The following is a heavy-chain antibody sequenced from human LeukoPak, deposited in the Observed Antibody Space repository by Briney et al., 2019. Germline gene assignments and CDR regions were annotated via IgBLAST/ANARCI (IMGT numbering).Heavy chain of an antibody. CDR2: ISWNSGSI. J-gene: IGHJ4*02. CDR1: GFTFDDYA. Sequence: GGSLRLSCAASGFTFDDYAMHWVRHAPGKGLEWVSGISWNSGSIGYADSVKGRFTISRDNAKNSLYLQMNSLRAEDTALYYCAKGYTDTAMTYFGYWGQGTLVTVSS. D-gene: IGHD5-18*01. CDR3: AKGYTDTAMTYFGY. V-gene: IGHV3-9*01.